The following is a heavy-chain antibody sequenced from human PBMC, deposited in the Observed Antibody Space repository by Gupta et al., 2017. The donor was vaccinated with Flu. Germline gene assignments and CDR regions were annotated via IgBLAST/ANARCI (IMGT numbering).Heavy chain of an antibody. V-gene: IGHV3-30*18. Sequence: QVQLVESGGGVVQPGRSLRLSCAASGLTFSSYGMHWVRQAPGKGLEWVAVISYDGSNKYYADSVKGRFTISRDNSKNTLYLQMNSLRAEDTAVYYCAKGSGYYYYYGMDVWGQGTTVTVSS. CDR2: ISYDGSNK. CDR1: GLTFSSYG. J-gene: IGHJ6*02. D-gene: IGHD1-1*01. CDR3: AKGSGYYYYYGMDV.